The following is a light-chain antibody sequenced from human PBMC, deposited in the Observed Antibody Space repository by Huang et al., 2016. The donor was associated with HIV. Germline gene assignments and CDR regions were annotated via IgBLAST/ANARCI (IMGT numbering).Light chain of an antibody. CDR3: QQLRSYPLT. CDR2: GCS. V-gene: IGKV1-13*02. CDR1: QAIGPS. Sequence: AIQLTQSPSSVSASVGDRVTVTCRASQAIGPSLAWDQHKPGKAPKLLIYGCSILQSGVSPRFSGNGSGTDFSLTISSLRSEDFATYFCQQLRSYPLTFGGGTDV. J-gene: IGKJ4*01.